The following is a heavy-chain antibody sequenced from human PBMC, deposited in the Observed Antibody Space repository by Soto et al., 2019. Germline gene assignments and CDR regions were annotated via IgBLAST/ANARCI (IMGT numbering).Heavy chain of an antibody. V-gene: IGHV4-34*01. J-gene: IGHJ4*02. Sequence: QVQLQQWGAGLLKPSETLSLTCAVYGGSLSGYYWSWIRQPPGKALGWIGEINHSGNTNYNPSLKTRVTISVDTSKNQLFLNLSSVTAADTAMYYCARHHVRGRTIAGAAEFWGQGTLVTVSS. CDR1: GGSLSGYY. CDR2: INHSGNT. D-gene: IGHD1-26*01. CDR3: ARHHVRGRTIAGAAEF.